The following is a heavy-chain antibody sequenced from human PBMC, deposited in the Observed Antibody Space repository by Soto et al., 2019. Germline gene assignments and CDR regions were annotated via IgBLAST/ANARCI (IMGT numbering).Heavy chain of an antibody. J-gene: IGHJ3*01. D-gene: IGHD6-19*01. CDR2: IRHTTSAT. Sequence: GGSLRLSCVASQFPFDVYSMHWVRQAPGKGPEWVSYIRHTTSATFYADAVKGRFTISRDNRKNSLFLQMNSLRDDDTGVYFCARDRGSSGMFELDVWGPGTLVTVSS. V-gene: IGHV3-48*02. CDR3: ARDRGSSGMFELDV. CDR1: QFPFDVYS.